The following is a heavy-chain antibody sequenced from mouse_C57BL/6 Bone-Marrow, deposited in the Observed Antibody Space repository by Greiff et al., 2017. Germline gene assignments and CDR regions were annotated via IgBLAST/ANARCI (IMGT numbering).Heavy chain of an antibody. J-gene: IGHJ2*01. CDR2: ISCGGSYT. V-gene: IGHV5-6*02. D-gene: IGHD1-1*01. CDR3: ARHRYYYGSSYDY. Sequence: DVMLVESGGDLVKPGGSLKLSCAASGFTFSSYGMSWVRQTPDKRLEWVATISCGGSYTYYPDSVKGRFTISRDKAKNARYLQMSRLKSEDTAMYYCARHRYYYGSSYDYWGQGTTLTVSS. CDR1: GFTFSSYG.